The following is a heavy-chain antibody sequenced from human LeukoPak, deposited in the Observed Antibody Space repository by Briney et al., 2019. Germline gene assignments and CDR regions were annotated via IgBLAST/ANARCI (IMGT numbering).Heavy chain of an antibody. CDR3: AATAAESAVHLSAGYFYH. CDR2: IGSSGRSI. CDR1: GFAFSDYY. Sequence: GGSLRLSCAASGFAFSDYYMSWIRQAPGKGLEWVSYIGSSGRSIYYADSVKGRFTISRDNATNSLYMQMDSPRAEDTAVYYCAATAAESAVHLSAGYFYHWGQGTLVTVSS. J-gene: IGHJ1*01. V-gene: IGHV3-11*04. D-gene: IGHD6-13*01.